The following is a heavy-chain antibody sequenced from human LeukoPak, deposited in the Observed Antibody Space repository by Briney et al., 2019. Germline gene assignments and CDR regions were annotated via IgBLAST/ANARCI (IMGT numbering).Heavy chain of an antibody. CDR1: GFTFSSYE. J-gene: IGHJ4*02. V-gene: IGHV3-48*03. Sequence: GGSLRLSCAASGFTFSSYEMNWVRQAPGKGLEWVSYISSSGSTIYYADSVKGRFTISRDNAKNSLYLQMNSLRSEDTAVYYCATPYSSGWYSFDYWGQGTLVTVSS. D-gene: IGHD6-19*01. CDR2: ISSSGSTI. CDR3: ATPYSSGWYSFDY.